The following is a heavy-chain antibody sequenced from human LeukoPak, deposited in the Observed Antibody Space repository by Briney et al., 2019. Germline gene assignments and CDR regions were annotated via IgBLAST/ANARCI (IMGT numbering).Heavy chain of an antibody. D-gene: IGHD6-13*01. CDR2: IYSGGST. J-gene: IGHJ5*02. CDR1: GFTVSSNY. V-gene: IGHV3-53*01. Sequence: GGSLRLSCAASGFTVSSNYMSWVRQAPGKGLEWVSVIYSGGSTYYADSVKGRFTISRDNSKSTLYLQMNSLRAEDTAVYYCAREGSSSWYGWFDPWGQGTLVTVSS. CDR3: AREGSSSWYGWFDP.